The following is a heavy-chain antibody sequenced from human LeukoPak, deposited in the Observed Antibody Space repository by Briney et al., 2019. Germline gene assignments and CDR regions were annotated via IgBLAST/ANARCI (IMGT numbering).Heavy chain of an antibody. CDR3: ARVRVRGVIIMDY. CDR1: RFTFSSYS. J-gene: IGHJ4*02. Sequence: GGSLRLSCAASRFTFSSYSMNWVRQAPGKGREWVSYISSSSSTIYYADSVKGRFTISRDNAKNSLYLQMNSLGDEDTAVYYCARVRVRGVIIMDYWGQGTLVTVSS. V-gene: IGHV3-48*02. D-gene: IGHD3-10*01. CDR2: ISSSSSTI.